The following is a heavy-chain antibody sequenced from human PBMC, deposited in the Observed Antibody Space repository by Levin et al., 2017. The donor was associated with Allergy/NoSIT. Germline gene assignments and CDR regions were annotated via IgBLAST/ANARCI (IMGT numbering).Heavy chain of an antibody. D-gene: IGHD4-17*01. CDR2: TDWDDDK. CDR1: GFSLNTTGMC. V-gene: IGHV2-70*11. CDR3: ARPNFGDYYYAMDV. J-gene: IGHJ6*02. Sequence: VSGPTLVKPTQTLTLTCTLSGFSLNTTGMCVSWIRQPPGKALEWLARTDWDDDKYYSPSLKTRLTISKDTSKNQVVLTMTNMDPVDTATYYCARPNFGDYYYAMDVWGHGTTVTVSS.